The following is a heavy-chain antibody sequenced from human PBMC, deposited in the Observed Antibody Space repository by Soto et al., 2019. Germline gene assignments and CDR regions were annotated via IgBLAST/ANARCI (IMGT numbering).Heavy chain of an antibody. V-gene: IGHV3-66*01. D-gene: IGHD2-15*01. CDR3: ARDDSCSGGSCYSAY. CDR2: IYSGGST. Sequence: GGSLRLSCAASGFTVSSNYMSWVRQAPGKGLEWVSVIYSGGSTYYADSVKGRFTISRDNSKNTLYLQMNSLRAEDTAVYYCARDDSCSGGSCYSAYWGQGTLVTVSS. J-gene: IGHJ4*02. CDR1: GFTVSSNY.